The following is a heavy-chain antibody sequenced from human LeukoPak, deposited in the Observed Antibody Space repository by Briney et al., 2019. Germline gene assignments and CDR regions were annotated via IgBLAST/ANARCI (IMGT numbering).Heavy chain of an antibody. V-gene: IGHV4-38-2*02. Sequence: SETLSLTCTVSGYSISSVYYWGWIRQSPGKGLEWIGSIYHSAKTYYNPSLKSRVTISVDTSKNHFSLKLSSVTAADTAVYYCARGSSWYTYYYGMDVWGQGTTVTVSS. J-gene: IGHJ6*02. CDR1: GYSISSVYY. D-gene: IGHD6-13*01. CDR3: ARGSSWYTYYYGMDV. CDR2: IYHSAKT.